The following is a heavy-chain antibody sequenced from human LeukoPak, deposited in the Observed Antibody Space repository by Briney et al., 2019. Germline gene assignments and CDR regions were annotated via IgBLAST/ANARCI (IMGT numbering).Heavy chain of an antibody. V-gene: IGHV1-69*01. CDR3: ARDLGRKTAADPQYYFDY. J-gene: IGHJ4*02. CDR2: IIPIFGTA. Sequence: ASVKVSCKASGGTFISYAISWVRQAPGQGGEWMGGIIPIFGTANYAQKFQGRVTITADESTSTAYMELSSLRSEDTAVYYCARDLGRKTAADPQYYFDYWGQGTLVTVSS. CDR1: GGTFISYA. D-gene: IGHD6-13*01.